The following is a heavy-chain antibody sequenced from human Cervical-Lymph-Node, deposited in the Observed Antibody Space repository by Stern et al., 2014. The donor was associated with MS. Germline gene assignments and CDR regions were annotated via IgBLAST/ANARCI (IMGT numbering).Heavy chain of an antibody. D-gene: IGHD1/OR15-1a*01. CDR2: INPSGDYT. CDR1: GYSFTTYW. Sequence: QLVQSGAEVKKTGASVKVSCQASGYSFTTYWMHWVRQAPGQGLEWMGIINPSGDYTYYPQKFQGRITMNRDTSTSTVYMELSSLRSEDTAVYYCGRVPTTSTSGGGPDYWGQGTLVTVSS. J-gene: IGHJ4*02. V-gene: IGHV1-46*03. CDR3: GRVPTTSTSGGGPDY.